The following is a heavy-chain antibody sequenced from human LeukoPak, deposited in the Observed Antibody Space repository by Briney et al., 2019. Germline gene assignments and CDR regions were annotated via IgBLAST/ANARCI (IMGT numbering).Heavy chain of an antibody. V-gene: IGHV1-69*05. CDR2: IIPIFGTA. Sequence: ASVKVSCKASGGTFSSYAISWVRQAPGQGLEWMGGIIPIFGTANYAQKFQGRVTIITDESTSTAYMELSSLRSEDTAVYYCARGIAAVGNWFDPWGQGTLVTVSS. D-gene: IGHD6-13*01. CDR3: ARGIAAVGNWFDP. J-gene: IGHJ5*02. CDR1: GGTFSSYA.